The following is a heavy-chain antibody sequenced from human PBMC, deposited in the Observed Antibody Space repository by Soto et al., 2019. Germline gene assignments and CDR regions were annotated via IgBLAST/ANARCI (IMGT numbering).Heavy chain of an antibody. Sequence: QVQLVESGGGVVQPGRSLRLSCAASSFTFTSYDLHWVRQAPGKGLEWVAFISSDGTKKDYADSVKGRFTISRDNSKNTLDLQINSLSPEGTAVYHSAKAPYGDSFFWGQGTLLTVSS. CDR3: AKAPYGDSFF. D-gene: IGHD4-17*01. CDR1: SFTFTSYD. J-gene: IGHJ4*02. V-gene: IGHV3-30*18. CDR2: ISSDGTKK.